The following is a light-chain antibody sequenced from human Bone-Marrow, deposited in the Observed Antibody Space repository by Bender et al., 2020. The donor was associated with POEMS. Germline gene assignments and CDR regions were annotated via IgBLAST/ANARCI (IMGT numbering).Light chain of an antibody. J-gene: IGLJ3*02. CDR3: SSYTSTSPWV. CDR2: EVT. Sequence: QSALTQPPSASGSPGQSVTISCTGSSSDVGGYKYVSWYQQHPGKAPKLVIYEVTERPSGVSNRFSGSKSGNTASLTISGLQAEDEADYYCSSYTSTSPWVFGGGTKLTVL. CDR1: SSDVGGYKY. V-gene: IGLV2-14*01.